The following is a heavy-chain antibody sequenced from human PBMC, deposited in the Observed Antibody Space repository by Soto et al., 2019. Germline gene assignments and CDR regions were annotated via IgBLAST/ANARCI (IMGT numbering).Heavy chain of an antibody. Sequence: GGSLRLSCAASRFTFSSYSMNWVRQAPGKGLEWVSSISSSSSYIYYADSVKGRFTISRDNAKNSLYLQMNSLRAEDTAVYYCAGLYFDWFPDYWGQGTLVTVSS. CDR1: RFTFSSYS. D-gene: IGHD3-9*01. V-gene: IGHV3-21*01. J-gene: IGHJ4*02. CDR2: ISSSSSYI. CDR3: AGLYFDWFPDY.